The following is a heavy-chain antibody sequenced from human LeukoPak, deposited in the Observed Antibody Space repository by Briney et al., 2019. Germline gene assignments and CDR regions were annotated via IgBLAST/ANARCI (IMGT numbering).Heavy chain of an antibody. CDR2: IYYSGST. CDR3: ARDKRRWLVVAHDAFDI. D-gene: IGHD3-22*01. CDR1: GGSISSSSYY. V-gene: IGHV4-39*07. Sequence: SETLSLTCTVSGGSISSSSYYWGWIRQPPGKGLEWIGSIYYSGSTYYNPSLKSRVTISVDTSKNQFSLKLSSVTAADTAVYYCARDKRRWLVVAHDAFDIWGQGTMVTVSS. J-gene: IGHJ3*02.